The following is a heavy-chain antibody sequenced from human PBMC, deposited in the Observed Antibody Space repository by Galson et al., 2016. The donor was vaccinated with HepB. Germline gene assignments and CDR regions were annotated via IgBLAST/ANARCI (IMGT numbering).Heavy chain of an antibody. Sequence: SLRLSCAASGFSFSASTMHWVRQASGKGLEWVGRIKANNYATAYAASVKGRFTISRDDSKNTAHPQMNSLKSEDTAVYYCVRGGSGGYYYGLNVWGQGTTVIVPS. D-gene: IGHD3-10*01. J-gene: IGHJ6*02. CDR3: VRGGSGGYYYGLNV. CDR2: IKANNYAT. CDR1: GFSFSAST. V-gene: IGHV3-73*01.